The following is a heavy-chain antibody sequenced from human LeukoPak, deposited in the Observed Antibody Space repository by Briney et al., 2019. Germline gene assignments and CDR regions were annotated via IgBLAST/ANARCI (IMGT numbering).Heavy chain of an antibody. J-gene: IGHJ4*02. D-gene: IGHD3-3*01. CDR3: ARGPAHYDFWSGYYRYFDY. CDR2: INTNTGNP. Sequence: ASVKVSCKASGYTFTSYAMNWVRQAPGQGLEWMGWINTNTGNPTYAQGFTGRFVFSLDTSVSTAYLQISSLKAEDTAVYYCARGPAHYDFWSGYYRYFDYWGQGTLVTVSS. CDR1: GYTFTSYA. V-gene: IGHV7-4-1*02.